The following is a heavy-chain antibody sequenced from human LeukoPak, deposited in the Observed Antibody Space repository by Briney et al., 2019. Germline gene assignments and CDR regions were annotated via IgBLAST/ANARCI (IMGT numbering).Heavy chain of an antibody. V-gene: IGHV3-48*04. CDR2: ISSSSTI. D-gene: IGHD3-9*01. Sequence: PGGSLRLSCAASGFTFSSYSMNWVRQAPGKGLEWVSYISSSSTIYYADSVKGRFTISRDNAKNSLYLQMNSLRAEDTAVYYCAGHLYYDILTGYDYYYYGMDVWGQGTTVTVSS. CDR3: AGHLYYDILTGYDYYYYGMDV. J-gene: IGHJ6*02. CDR1: GFTFSSYS.